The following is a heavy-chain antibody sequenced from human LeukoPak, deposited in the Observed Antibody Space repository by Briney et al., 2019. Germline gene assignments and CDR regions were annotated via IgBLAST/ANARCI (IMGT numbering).Heavy chain of an antibody. CDR3: ARDLYDSSESAFDI. D-gene: IGHD3-22*01. Sequence: GGSLRLSCAASGFTFSSYSMNWVRQAPGKGLEWVSSISSSSSYIYYADSVKGRFTISRDNSKNTLYLQMNSLRAEDTAVYYCARDLYDSSESAFDIWGQGTMVTVSS. CDR1: GFTFSSYS. CDR2: ISSSSSYI. V-gene: IGHV3-21*01. J-gene: IGHJ3*02.